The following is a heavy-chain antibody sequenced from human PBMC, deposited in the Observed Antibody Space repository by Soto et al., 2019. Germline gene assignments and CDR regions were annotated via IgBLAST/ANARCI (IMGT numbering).Heavy chain of an antibody. CDR1: GYTFTGYG. V-gene: IGHV1-18*01. Sequence: QVQLVQSGDEVKKPGASVKVSCKASGYTFTGYGVSWVRQAPGQGLEWMGWIAAYNGNTDYAQKFQGRVTMSTDTSTSTAYMDLRSLRSDDTAVYYCAREPNWNAPRVYAFDLWGQGTMVTVSS. D-gene: IGHD1-1*01. J-gene: IGHJ3*01. CDR3: AREPNWNAPRVYAFDL. CDR2: IAAYNGNT.